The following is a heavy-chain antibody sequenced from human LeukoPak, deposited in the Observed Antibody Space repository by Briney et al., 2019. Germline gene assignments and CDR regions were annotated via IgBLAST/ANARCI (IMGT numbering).Heavy chain of an antibody. CDR2: INPNSGGT. CDR3: ASGGSSTPPLGY. CDR1: GYTFTGYY. V-gene: IGHV1-2*02. D-gene: IGHD1-26*01. Sequence: HGASVKVSCKASGYTFTGYYMHWVRQAPGQGLEWMGWINPNSGGTNYAQKFQGRVTMTRDTSISAAYMELSRLSSADTAVYYCASGGSSTPPLGYWGQGTLVTVSS. J-gene: IGHJ4*02.